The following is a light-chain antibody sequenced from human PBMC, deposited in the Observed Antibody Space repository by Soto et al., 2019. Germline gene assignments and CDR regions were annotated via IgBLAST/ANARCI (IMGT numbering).Light chain of an antibody. CDR2: AAS. Sequence: DIQMTQSPSSLSASVGDRVTISCRASQSINTYLNWYQQRPGKAPNLLIYAASILQSGVPSRFSAYGFGTDFTLIISNLQPEDSATYFCQQSYRAPRAFGQGTKVE. CDR1: QSINTY. J-gene: IGKJ1*01. V-gene: IGKV1-39*01. CDR3: QQSYRAPRA.